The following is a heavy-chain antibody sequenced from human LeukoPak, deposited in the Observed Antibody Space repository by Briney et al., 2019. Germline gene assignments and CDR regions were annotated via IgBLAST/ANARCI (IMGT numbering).Heavy chain of an antibody. CDR3: AKGIHYFQSDS. J-gene: IGHJ4*02. V-gene: IGHV3-7*01. CDR1: GFPFTNYW. Sequence: GRSLRLSWAASGFPFTNYWMIWVRQAPGKGLEWVASIKQDGNERQYAGSVRGRFTISRDNANNLLDLHMNSLRADDTAVYYCAKGIHYFQSDSWGQGTLVTVSS. D-gene: IGHD3-10*01. CDR2: IKQDGNER.